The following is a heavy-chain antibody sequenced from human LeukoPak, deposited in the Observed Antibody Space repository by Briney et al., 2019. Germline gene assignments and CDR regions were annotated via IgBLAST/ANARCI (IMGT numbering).Heavy chain of an antibody. J-gene: IGHJ4*02. CDR3: ARRIRLGNFDY. D-gene: IGHD7-27*01. CDR1: GYSFTSYW. Sequence: GESLKISCEASGYSFTSYWIGWVRQMPGKGLEWMGTIYPGDSEKRYSPSFQGQVTISVDKSISTAYLQWSSLKASDTATYYCARRIRLGNFDYWGQGTLVTVSS. V-gene: IGHV5-51*01. CDR2: IYPGDSEK.